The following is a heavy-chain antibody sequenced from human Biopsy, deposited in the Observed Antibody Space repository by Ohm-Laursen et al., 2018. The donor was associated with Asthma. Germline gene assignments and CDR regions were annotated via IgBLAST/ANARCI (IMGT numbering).Heavy chain of an antibody. CDR3: VRGSSSWHHGPFHYYYGLDV. V-gene: IGHV4-39*01. J-gene: IGHJ6*02. CDR1: SGSGGYMRSGNYY. Sequence: ETLSLTCSLSSGSGGYMRSGNYYWGWNRQPPVKGLEWIGSIYYSGTTYYNPSLESRVTVSADTSNNQFSLKLTSVTTADTAVYYCVRGSSSWHHGPFHYYYGLDVWGQGTTATVSS. D-gene: IGHD6-13*01. CDR2: IYYSGTT.